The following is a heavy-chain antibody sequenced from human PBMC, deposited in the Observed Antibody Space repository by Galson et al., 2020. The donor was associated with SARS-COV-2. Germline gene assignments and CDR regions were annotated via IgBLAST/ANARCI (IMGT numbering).Heavy chain of an antibody. V-gene: IGHV1-18*04. D-gene: IGHD2-2*01. CDR3: ARDLGQSPYQRPHYFDS. Sequence: ASVKVSCKASGYTFTHHGISWVRQAPGQGLEWMGWISPYTRDTNYAQKFEDRVTLTADTSTGTAYMELRSLRSDDTAVYFCARDLGQSPYQRPHYFDSWGQGTRVAVSS. CDR1: GYTFTHHG. CDR2: ISPYTRDT. J-gene: IGHJ5*01.